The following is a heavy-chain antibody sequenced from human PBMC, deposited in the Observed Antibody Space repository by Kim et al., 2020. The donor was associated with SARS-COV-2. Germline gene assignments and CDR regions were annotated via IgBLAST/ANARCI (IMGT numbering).Heavy chain of an antibody. CDR3: ARGGVNLGDY. J-gene: IGHJ4*02. D-gene: IGHD1-26*01. V-gene: IGHV3-23*01. Sequence: CADSVRGRFTISRDNTKNPLSLQMNSRRVEDTAVYYCARGGVNLGDYWGQGTLVTVSS.